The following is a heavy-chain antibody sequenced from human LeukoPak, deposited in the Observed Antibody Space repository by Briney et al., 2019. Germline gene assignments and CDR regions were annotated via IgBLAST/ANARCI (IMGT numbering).Heavy chain of an antibody. D-gene: IGHD6-19*01. J-gene: IGHJ4*02. V-gene: IGHV3-23*01. CDR2: ISGSGGST. CDR1: GFTFSSYA. Sequence: PGGSLRLSCAASGFTFSSYAMSRVRPAPGKGPEWVSAISGSGGSTYYADSVKGRFTISRDNSKNALYLQMNSLRAEDTAVYYCAKAVAGISLPDYGGQGTLVTVSS. CDR3: AKAVAGISLPDY.